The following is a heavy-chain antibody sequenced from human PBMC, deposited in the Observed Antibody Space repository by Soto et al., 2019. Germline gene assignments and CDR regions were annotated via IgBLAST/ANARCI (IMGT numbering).Heavy chain of an antibody. CDR3: ARTRVYGTPPKDFDY. CDR2: IYYSGST. J-gene: IGHJ4*02. CDR1: GGSISSYY. D-gene: IGHD6-13*01. Sequence: LETLSLTCTVSGGSISSYYWSWIRQPPGKGLEWIGYIYYSGSTNYNPSLKSRVTISVDTSKNQFSLKLSSVTAADTAVYYCARTRVYGTPPKDFDYWGQGTLVTVSS. V-gene: IGHV4-59*08.